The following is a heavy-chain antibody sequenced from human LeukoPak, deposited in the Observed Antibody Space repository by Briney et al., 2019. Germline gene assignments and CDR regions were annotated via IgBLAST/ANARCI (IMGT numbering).Heavy chain of an antibody. CDR2: IYYSGST. CDR3: ARGRRYDILTGYFPARGWFDP. Sequence: SETLSLTCTVSGGSISSYYWSWIRQPPGKGLEWIGYIYYSGSTNYNPSLKSRVTISVDTSKNQFSLKLSSVTAADTAVYYCARGRRYDILTGYFPARGWFDPWGQGTLVTVSS. CDR1: GGSISSYY. V-gene: IGHV4-59*01. J-gene: IGHJ5*02. D-gene: IGHD3-9*01.